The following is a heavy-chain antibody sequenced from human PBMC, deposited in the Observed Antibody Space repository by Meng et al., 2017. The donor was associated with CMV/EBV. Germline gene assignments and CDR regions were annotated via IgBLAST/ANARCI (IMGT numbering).Heavy chain of an antibody. D-gene: IGHD4-23*01. CDR3: ARVLRWNGVIDY. CDR2: IYTSGST. Sequence: QVQLQDAGRVLVKPAATLSLTCTVSGGFISRYYWSWIRQPAGKGLEWIWRIYTSGSTNYNHSLESRVTMSVDKSKNLFSLKLSSVNAADTAVYYCARVLRWNGVIDYWGQGTLVTVSS. V-gene: IGHV4-4*07. J-gene: IGHJ4*02. CDR1: GGFISRYY.